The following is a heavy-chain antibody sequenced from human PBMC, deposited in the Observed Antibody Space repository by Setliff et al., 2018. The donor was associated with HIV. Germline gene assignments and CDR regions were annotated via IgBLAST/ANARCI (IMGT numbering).Heavy chain of an antibody. D-gene: IGHD2-2*01. CDR1: GFTFSNAW. CDR2: IKSKTDGGTT. V-gene: IGHV3-15*07. J-gene: IGHJ6*03. Sequence: GESLKISCAASGFTFSNAWMNWVRQAPGKGLGWVGRIKSKTDGGTTDYAAPVKGRFTISRDDSKNTLYLQMNSLKTEDTAVYYCTTGLYCSSTSCYPILYYYYYYMDVWGKGTTVTVSS. CDR3: TTGLYCSSTSCYPILYYYYYYMDV.